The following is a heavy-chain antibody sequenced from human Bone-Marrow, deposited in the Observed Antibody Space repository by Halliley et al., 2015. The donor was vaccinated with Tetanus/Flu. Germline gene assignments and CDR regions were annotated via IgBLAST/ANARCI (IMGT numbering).Heavy chain of an antibody. D-gene: IGHD1-1*01. CDR1: GYTFSNYW. CDR3: ARRPFGDGYNLGTFDH. V-gene: IGHV5-51*03. CDR2: VYPGDSNV. J-gene: IGHJ4*02. Sequence: EVQLVQSGAEMRMPGESLKISCKASGYTFSNYWLGWVRQMPGKGLEWVGIVYPGDSNVRYSPSFQGQVTFSVDKSTSTAYLQWRRLKASDTAMYYCARRPFGDGYNLGTFDHWGQGTLVTVSA.